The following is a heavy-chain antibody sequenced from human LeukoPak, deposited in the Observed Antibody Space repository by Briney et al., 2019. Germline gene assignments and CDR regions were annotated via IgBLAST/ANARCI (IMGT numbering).Heavy chain of an antibody. CDR2: ISGSGGST. CDR1: GFTFSSYG. CDR3: AKDPYSGYDITWYYFDY. V-gene: IGHV3-23*01. Sequence: PGGSLRLSCAASGFTFSSYGMSWVRQAPGKGLEWISAISGSGGSTYYADSVKGRFTISRDNSKNTLYLQMNSLRAEDTAVYYCAKDPYSGYDITWYYFDYWGQGTLVTVSS. J-gene: IGHJ4*02. D-gene: IGHD5-12*01.